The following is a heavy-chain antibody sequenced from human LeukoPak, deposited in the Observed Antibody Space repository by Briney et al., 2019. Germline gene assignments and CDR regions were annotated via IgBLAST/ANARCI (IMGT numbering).Heavy chain of an antibody. CDR2: IYYSGST. CDR3: AREGGHVEMATIDY. V-gene: IGHV4-59*12. D-gene: IGHD5-24*01. J-gene: IGHJ4*02. Sequence: SETLSLTCTVSGGSISHYYWSWIRQSPGKGLEWIGSIYYSGSTYYNPSLKSRVTISVDTSKNQFSLKLSSVTAADTAVYYCAREGGHVEMATIDYWGQGTLVTVSS. CDR1: GGSISHYY.